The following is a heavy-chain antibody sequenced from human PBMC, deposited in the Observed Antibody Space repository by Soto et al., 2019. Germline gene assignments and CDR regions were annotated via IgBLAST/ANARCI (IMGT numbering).Heavy chain of an antibody. CDR3: AKGSVESSASVDN. CDR1: GFSFSSYA. J-gene: IGHJ4*02. D-gene: IGHD1-26*01. CDR2: ISARGGSL. Sequence: EVQLLESGGGLVQPGGSLRLSCAASGFSFSSYAMVWVRQAPGKGLEGVSVISARGGSLYFADSVKGRFTISRDNSKNVLSLEMKSLRAEDTATYFCAKGSVESSASVDNWGQGTLVVVSS. V-gene: IGHV3-23*01.